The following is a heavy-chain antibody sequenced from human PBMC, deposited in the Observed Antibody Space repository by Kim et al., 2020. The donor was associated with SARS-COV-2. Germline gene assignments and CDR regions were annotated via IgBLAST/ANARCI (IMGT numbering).Heavy chain of an antibody. CDR3: AKGLDSGYDSYMDV. J-gene: IGHJ6*03. Sequence: ADSVKGRFTISRDNAKNSLYLQMNSLRAEDTALYYCAKGLDSGYDSYMDVWGKGTTVTVSS. D-gene: IGHD5-12*01. V-gene: IGHV3-9*01.